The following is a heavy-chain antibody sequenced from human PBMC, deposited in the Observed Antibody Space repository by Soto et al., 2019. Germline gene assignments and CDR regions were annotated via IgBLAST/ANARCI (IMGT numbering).Heavy chain of an antibody. CDR3: ARDRDFWTPYNWFDP. V-gene: IGHV3-30-3*01. CDR2: ISYDGSNK. Sequence: PGGSLRLSCAASGFTFSSYAMHWGRQAPGKGLEWVAVISYDGSNKYYADSVKGRFTISRDNSKNTLYLQMNSLRAEDTAVYYCARDRDFWTPYNWFDPWGQGTLVTVSS. D-gene: IGHD3-3*01. CDR1: GFTFSSYA. J-gene: IGHJ5*02.